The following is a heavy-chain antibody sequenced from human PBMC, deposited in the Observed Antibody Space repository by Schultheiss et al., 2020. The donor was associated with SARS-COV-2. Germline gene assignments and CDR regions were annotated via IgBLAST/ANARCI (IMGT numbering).Heavy chain of an antibody. J-gene: IGHJ4*02. Sequence: GESLKISCAASGFTFSSYSMNWVRQAPGKGLELVSYISSSSSTIYYADSVKGRFTISRDNAKNSLYLQMNSLRAEDTAVYYCAREAAAGTVDYWGQGTLVTVSS. V-gene: IGHV3-48*01. D-gene: IGHD6-13*01. CDR2: ISSSSSTI. CDR1: GFTFSSYS. CDR3: AREAAAGTVDY.